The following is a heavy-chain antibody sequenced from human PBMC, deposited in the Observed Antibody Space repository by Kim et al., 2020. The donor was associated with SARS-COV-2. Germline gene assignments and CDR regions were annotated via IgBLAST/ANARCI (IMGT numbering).Heavy chain of an antibody. CDR3: ARLRGGMATIWVGWYFDL. CDR2: IYYSGST. Sequence: SETLSLTCTVSGGSISSSSYYWGWIRQPPGKGLEWIGSIYYSGSTYYNPSLKSRVTISVDTSKNQFSLKLSSVTAADTAVYYCARLRGGMATIWVGWYFDLWGRGTLVTVSS. V-gene: IGHV4-39*01. J-gene: IGHJ2*01. CDR1: GGSISSSSYY. D-gene: IGHD5-12*01.